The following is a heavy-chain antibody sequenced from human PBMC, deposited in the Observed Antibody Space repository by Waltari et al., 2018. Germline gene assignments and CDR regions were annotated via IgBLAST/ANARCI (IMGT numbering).Heavy chain of an antibody. CDR1: GFTFDDYA. CDR2: IGWKSGRR. J-gene: IGHJ5*02. Sequence: EVQLVESGGGLVQPGRSLRLSCAASGFTFDDYAMHWVRPAPGKGLGGVSGIGWKSGRRGYANSLKGRLTISMNNAKNSLYLKMNSLRAEDTALYYCAKDIEQWLVGSGWFDPWGQVTLVNVSS. D-gene: IGHD6-19*01. V-gene: IGHV3-9*01. CDR3: AKDIEQWLVGSGWFDP.